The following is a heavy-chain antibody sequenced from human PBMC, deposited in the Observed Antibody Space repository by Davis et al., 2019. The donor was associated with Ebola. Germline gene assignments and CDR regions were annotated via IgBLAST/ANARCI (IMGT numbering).Heavy chain of an antibody. CDR2: INAGDGKS. J-gene: IGHJ5*02. CDR1: GYTFINYA. D-gene: IGHD6-19*01. Sequence: ASVTVSCKASGYTFINYAIHWVRQAPGQRLEWMGWINAGDGKSIYSENFQGRHTITRDTSVTTAYMELSSLRSEETAAYYCARGRTVTGTRGLSWFDPWGQGALVTVSS. V-gene: IGHV1-3*01. CDR3: ARGRTVTGTRGLSWFDP.